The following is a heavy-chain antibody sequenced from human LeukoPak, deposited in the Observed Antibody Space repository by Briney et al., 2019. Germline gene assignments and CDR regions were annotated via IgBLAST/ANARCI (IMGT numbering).Heavy chain of an antibody. CDR1: GFTFSSYS. J-gene: IGHJ5*02. D-gene: IGHD3-10*01. CDR2: ISSSSSYI. Sequence: GGSLRLSCAASGFTFSSYSMNWVRQAPGKGLEWVSSISSSSSYIYYADSVKGRFTISRDNAKNSLYLQMNSLRAEDTAVYYCAREFILRGVIIKYNWFDPWGQGTLVTVSS. CDR3: AREFILRGVIIKYNWFDP. V-gene: IGHV3-21*01.